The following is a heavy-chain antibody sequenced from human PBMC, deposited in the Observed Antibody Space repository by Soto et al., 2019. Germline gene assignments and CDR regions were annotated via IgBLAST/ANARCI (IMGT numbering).Heavy chain of an antibody. V-gene: IGHV3-48*02. CDR3: ARSPRNMVRGVIFTDY. J-gene: IGHJ4*02. CDR2: ISSSSSTI. CDR1: GFTFSSYS. Sequence: PGGSLRLSCAASGFTFSSYSMNWVRQAPGKGLEWVSYISSSSSTIYYADSVKGRFTISRDNAKNSLYLQMNSPRDEDTAVYYCARSPRNMVRGVIFTDYWGQGTLVTVS. D-gene: IGHD3-10*01.